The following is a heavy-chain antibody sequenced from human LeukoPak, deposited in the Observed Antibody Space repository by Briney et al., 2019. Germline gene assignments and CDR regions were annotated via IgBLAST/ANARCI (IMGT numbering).Heavy chain of an antibody. CDR2: ISGSGGST. D-gene: IGHD3-16*02. CDR1: GFTFSSYA. V-gene: IGHV3-23*01. CDR3: ARAYRGYPAFDI. J-gene: IGHJ3*02. Sequence: GGSLRLSCAASGFTFSSYAMSWVRQAPGKGLEWVSAISGSGGSTYYADSVKGRFTISRDNSKNTLYLQMNSLRAEDTAVYYCARAYRGYPAFDIWSQGTMVTVSS.